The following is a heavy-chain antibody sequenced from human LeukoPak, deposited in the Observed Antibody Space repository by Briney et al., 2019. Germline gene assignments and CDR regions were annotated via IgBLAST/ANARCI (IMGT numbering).Heavy chain of an antibody. CDR1: GFTFSSYA. J-gene: IGHJ4*02. CDR3: AKGPYSSSWYSYFDY. D-gene: IGHD6-13*01. CDR2: ISGSAGST. Sequence: PGGSLRLSCAASGFTFSSYAMSWVRQAPGKGLEWVSAISGSAGSTYYADSVKGRFTISRDNSKNTLYLQMNSLRAEDTAVYYCAKGPYSSSWYSYFDYWGQGTLVTVSS. V-gene: IGHV3-23*01.